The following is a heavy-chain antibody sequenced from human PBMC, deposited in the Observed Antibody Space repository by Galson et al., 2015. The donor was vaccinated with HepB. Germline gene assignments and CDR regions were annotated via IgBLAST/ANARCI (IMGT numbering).Heavy chain of an antibody. D-gene: IGHD1-14*01. Sequence: SVKVSCKASGYTLINYGTSWVRQAPGQGLEWMGWISGKNGNANYAMKLQGRVTITADTSTNTVYMELRSLTSDDTAVYFCARARYNISPPDYWGQGTLVTVSS. CDR3: ARARYNISPPDY. CDR2: ISGKNGNA. J-gene: IGHJ4*02. CDR1: GYTLINYG. V-gene: IGHV1-18*01.